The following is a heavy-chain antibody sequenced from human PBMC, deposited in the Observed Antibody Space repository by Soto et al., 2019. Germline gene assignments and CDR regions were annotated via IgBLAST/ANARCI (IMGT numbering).Heavy chain of an antibody. V-gene: IGHV3-72*01. J-gene: IGHJ4*02. Sequence: EVQLVESGGDLVQPGGSLRLSCAASGFSLSDLFIDWVRQAPGKGLEWVGRTKDKAYSYTKEYAASMKGRFTISRDESRNSLYLQMSSLKTEETAVYYCAAILGVFGYWGQGPLVTVSS. CDR1: GFSLSDLF. D-gene: IGHD3-10*01. CDR3: AAILGVFGY. CDR2: TKDKAYSYTK.